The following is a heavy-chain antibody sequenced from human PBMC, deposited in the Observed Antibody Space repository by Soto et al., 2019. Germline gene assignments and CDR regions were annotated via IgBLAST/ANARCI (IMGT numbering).Heavy chain of an antibody. CDR3: ARDQYCSCGSCYGYFDY. D-gene: IGHD2-15*01. Sequence: QVQLVQSGAEVKKPGASVKVSCKASGYTFTSYGISWVRQAPGQGLEWMGWISAYNGNTNYAQKLQGRVTMSTDTSTSTAYMELSSLRSDDTAVYYCARDQYCSCGSCYGYFDYWGQGTLVTVSS. J-gene: IGHJ4*02. CDR1: GYTFTSYG. V-gene: IGHV1-18*01. CDR2: ISAYNGNT.